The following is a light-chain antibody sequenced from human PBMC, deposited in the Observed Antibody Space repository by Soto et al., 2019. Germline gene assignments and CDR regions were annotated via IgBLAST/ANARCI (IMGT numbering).Light chain of an antibody. CDR1: QSVSSY. J-gene: IGKJ1*01. CDR2: DAS. V-gene: IGKV3-11*01. Sequence: DIVLTQSPATLSLSPGERATLSCRASQSVSSYLAWYQQKPGQAPRLLIYDASNRATGIPARFSGSGSGTDFTLTISRLEPEDFAVYFCQQYGNSPTFGQGTKVDIK. CDR3: QQYGNSPT.